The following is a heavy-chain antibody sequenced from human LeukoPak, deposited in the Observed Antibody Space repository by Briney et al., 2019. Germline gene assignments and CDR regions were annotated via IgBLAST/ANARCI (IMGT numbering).Heavy chain of an antibody. CDR3: ARRYYDFWSGNSYYFDY. V-gene: IGHV3-74*01. Sequence: GGSLRLSCAASGFTVSSYWMHWVRQAPGKGLVWVSRINSDGSSTSYADSVKGRFTISRDNAKNTLYLQMNSLRAEDTAVYYCARRYYDFWSGNSYYFDYWGQGTLVTVSS. CDR2: INSDGSST. J-gene: IGHJ4*02. CDR1: GFTVSSYW. D-gene: IGHD3-3*01.